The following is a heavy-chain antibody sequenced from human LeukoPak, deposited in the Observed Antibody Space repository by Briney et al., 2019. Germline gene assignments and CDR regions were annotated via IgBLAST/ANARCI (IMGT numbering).Heavy chain of an antibody. CDR3: ARGRGSWSGAY. D-gene: IGHD3-3*01. Sequence: ASVNVSCKASGYIFTDYYMHWVRQAPGQGLEWMGRINPNSAGTNYAQKFQGRVTMTTDTSISTAYMDLSRLTSDDTAVYYCARGRGSWSGAYWGQGTLVTVSS. V-gene: IGHV1-2*02. J-gene: IGHJ4*02. CDR1: GYIFTDYY. CDR2: INPNSAGT.